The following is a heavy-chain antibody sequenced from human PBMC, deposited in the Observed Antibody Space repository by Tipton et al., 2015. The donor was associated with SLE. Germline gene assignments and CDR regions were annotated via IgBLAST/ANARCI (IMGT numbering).Heavy chain of an antibody. D-gene: IGHD2-8*01. CDR3: ARGLHGRSLNLYFDY. Sequence: QVQLVQSGGGVVQPGRSLRLSCAASGFTFSSYAMHWVRQAPGKGLEWVAVISYDGSNKYYADSVKGRFTISRDNTKNSLYLQMNSLRAEDTAVYYCARGLHGRSLNLYFDYWGQGTLVTVSS. V-gene: IGHV3-30-3*01. CDR2: ISYDGSNK. J-gene: IGHJ4*02. CDR1: GFTFSSYA.